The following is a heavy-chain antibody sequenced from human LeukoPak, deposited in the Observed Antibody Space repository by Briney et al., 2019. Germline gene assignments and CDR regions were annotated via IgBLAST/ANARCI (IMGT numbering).Heavy chain of an antibody. CDR2: ISYDGSNK. D-gene: IGHD2-21*02. V-gene: IGHV3-30-3*01. J-gene: IGHJ4*02. CDR1: GFTFSSYA. CDR3: ATFNCGGDCYLFDY. Sequence: PGGSLRLSCAASGFTFSSYAMHWVRQAPGKGLEWVAVISYDGSNKYYADSVKGRFTISRDNSKNTLYLQMNSLRAEDTAVYYCATFNCGGDCYLFDYWGQGTLVTVSS.